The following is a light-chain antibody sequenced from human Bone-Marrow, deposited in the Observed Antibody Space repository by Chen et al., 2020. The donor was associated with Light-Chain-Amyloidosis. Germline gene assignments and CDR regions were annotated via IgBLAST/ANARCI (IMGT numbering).Light chain of an antibody. Sequence: QSALTQPASVSGSPGQSITISCTGTSSDVGSYNLVSWYQQHPGKAPKFMIYEVSKRPSGVSNRFSGSKSGNTASLTISGLQAEDEADYYCCSYAGSSTFDVVFGGGTKLTVL. CDR3: CSYAGSSTFDVV. CDR2: EVS. J-gene: IGLJ2*01. CDR1: SSDVGSYNL. V-gene: IGLV2-23*02.